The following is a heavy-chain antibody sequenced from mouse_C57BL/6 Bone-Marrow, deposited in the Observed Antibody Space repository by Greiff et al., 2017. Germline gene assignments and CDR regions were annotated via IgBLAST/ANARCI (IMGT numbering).Heavy chain of an antibody. CDR1: GYTFTSYG. J-gene: IGHJ2*01. Sequence: VKLMESGAELARPGASVKLSCKASGYTFTSYGISWVKQRTGQGLEWIGEIYHRSGNTYYNEKFKGKATLTADKSSSTAYMDLRSLTSEDSAVYFCARGVNYYGSSYFDYWGQGTTLTVSS. CDR2: IYHRSGNT. V-gene: IGHV1-81*01. D-gene: IGHD1-1*01. CDR3: ARGVNYYGSSYFDY.